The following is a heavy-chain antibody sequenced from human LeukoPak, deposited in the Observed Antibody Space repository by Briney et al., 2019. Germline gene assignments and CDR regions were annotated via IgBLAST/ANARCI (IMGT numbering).Heavy chain of an antibody. V-gene: IGHV4-30-2*01. D-gene: IGHD3-22*01. CDR1: GGSISSGGYS. Sequence: PSETLSLTCAVSGGSISSGGYSWSWIRQPPGKGLEWIGYMYHSGTTYYNPSLKSRATISVDRSKNQFSLKLSSVTAADTAVYYCVRGYYYDSSGYWVRAFDIWGQGTMVTVSS. CDR3: VRGYYYDSSGYWVRAFDI. CDR2: MYHSGTT. J-gene: IGHJ3*02.